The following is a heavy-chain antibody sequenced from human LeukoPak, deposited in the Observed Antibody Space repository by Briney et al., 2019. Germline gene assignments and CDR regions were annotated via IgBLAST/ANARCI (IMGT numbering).Heavy chain of an antibody. J-gene: IGHJ4*02. CDR3: ARDGESPPDSSFDY. CDR1: GGSISSYY. V-gene: IGHV4-4*07. CDR2: IYTSGST. D-gene: IGHD3-10*01. Sequence: SETLSLTCTVSGGSISSYYWSWLRQPAGKGLEWMGRIYTSGSTNYNPSLKSRVTMSVDTSKNQFSLKLSSVTAADTAVYYCARDGESPPDSSFDYWGQGTLVTVSS.